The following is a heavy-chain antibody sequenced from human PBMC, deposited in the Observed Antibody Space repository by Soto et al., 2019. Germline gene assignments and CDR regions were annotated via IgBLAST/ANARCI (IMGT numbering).Heavy chain of an antibody. CDR2: FYYSEST. V-gene: IGHV4-39*01. D-gene: IGHD2-2*01. J-gene: IGHJ6*02. CDR1: GGSIGSGPYS. CDR3: ARLGGYCSSTSCHGYYGMDV. Sequence: PSETLALTCAVAGGSIGSGPYSWGGIRQPPGAGLEWIGTFYYSESTHYNPSLESRVTISVDPSKNQFSLKVSSVTVADTAVYYCARLGGYCSSTSCHGYYGMDVWGQGTTVTVS.